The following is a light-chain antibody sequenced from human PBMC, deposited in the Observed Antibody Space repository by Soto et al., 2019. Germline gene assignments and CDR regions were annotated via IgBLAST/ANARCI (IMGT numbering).Light chain of an antibody. CDR3: QQYGSSPQWT. J-gene: IGKJ1*01. CDR1: QSVSSSY. CDR2: GAS. V-gene: IGKV3-20*01. Sequence: EIVLTQSPGTLSLSPGERSTLXXRASQSVSSSYLAWYQQKPGQAPRLXXYGASSRATGIPDRFSGSGSGTDFTLTISRLEPEDFAVYYCQQYGSSPQWTFGQGTKVDIK.